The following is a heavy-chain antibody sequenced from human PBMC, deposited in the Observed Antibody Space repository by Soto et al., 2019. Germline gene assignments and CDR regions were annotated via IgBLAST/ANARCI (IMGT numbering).Heavy chain of an antibody. Sequence: GGSLRLSCAASGFTFSNAWINWVRQAPGKGLEWVGRIKSKTDGGTPDYAAPVKGRFAISRDDSKNMVYLQMNSLKTEDTGIYCASAESYSTSVVCRFDYWGQGTLVTVSS. CDR2: IKSKTDGGTP. D-gene: IGHD2-2*01. V-gene: IGHV3-15*07. CDR3: SAESYSTSVVCRFDY. CDR1: GFTFSNAW. J-gene: IGHJ4*02.